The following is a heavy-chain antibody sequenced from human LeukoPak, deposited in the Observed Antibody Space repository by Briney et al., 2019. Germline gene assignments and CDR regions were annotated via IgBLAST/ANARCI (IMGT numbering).Heavy chain of an antibody. J-gene: IGHJ3*02. CDR3: ARGDTMVRGVTGAFDI. D-gene: IGHD3-10*01. CDR1: GFTFSSYA. V-gene: IGHV3-30*04. CDR2: ISYDGSNK. Sequence: GRSLRLSCAASGFTFSSYAMHWVRQAPGKGLEWVAVISYDGSNKYYADSVKGRFTISRDNSKNTLYLQMNSLRAEDTGVYYWARGDTMVRGVTGAFDIWGQRTMVTVA.